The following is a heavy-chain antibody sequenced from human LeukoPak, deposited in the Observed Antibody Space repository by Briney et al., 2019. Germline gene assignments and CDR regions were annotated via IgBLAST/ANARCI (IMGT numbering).Heavy chain of an antibody. CDR1: GFTFDDYG. J-gene: IGHJ4*02. CDR2: IWYDGSNK. V-gene: IGHV3-33*08. Sequence: PGGSLRLSCAASGFTFDDYGMSWVRQAPGKGLEWVAVIWYDGSNKYYADSVKGRFTISRDNSKNTLYLQMNSLRAEDTAVYYCARVGDSGSYYSPFDYWGQGTLVTVSS. CDR3: ARVGDSGSYYSPFDY. D-gene: IGHD1-26*01.